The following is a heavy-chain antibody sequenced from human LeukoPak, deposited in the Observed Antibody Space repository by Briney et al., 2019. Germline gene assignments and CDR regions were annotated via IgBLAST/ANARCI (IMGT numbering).Heavy chain of an antibody. CDR3: ARRPDQYDAFDI. V-gene: IGHV3-23*01. CDR2: ISGSGGST. CDR1: GFTFSSYA. D-gene: IGHD2-2*01. Sequence: GGSLRLSCAASGFTFSSYAMSWVRQAPGKGLEWVSAISGSGGSTYYADSVKGRFTTSRDNSKNTLYLQMNSLRAEDTAVYYCARRPDQYDAFDIWGQGTMVTVSS. J-gene: IGHJ3*02.